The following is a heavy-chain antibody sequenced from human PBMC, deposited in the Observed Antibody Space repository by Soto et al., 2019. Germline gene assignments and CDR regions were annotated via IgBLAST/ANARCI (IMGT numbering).Heavy chain of an antibody. D-gene: IGHD2-21*01. J-gene: IGHJ4*02. CDR3: AKVPVPPLLHIVVVPGFDY. V-gene: IGHV3-23*01. CDR2: ISGSGGST. Sequence: PGGSLRLSCAASGFTFSSYAMSWVRQAPGKGLEWVSAISGSGGSTYYADSVKGRFTISRDNSKNTLYLQMNSLRAEDTAVYYCAKVPVPPLLHIVVVPGFDYWGQGTLVTVSS. CDR1: GFTFSSYA.